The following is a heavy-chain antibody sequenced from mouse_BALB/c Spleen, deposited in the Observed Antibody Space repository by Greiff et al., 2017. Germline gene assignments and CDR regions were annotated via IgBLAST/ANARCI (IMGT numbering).Heavy chain of an antibody. V-gene: IGHV1-87*01. Sequence: VQVVESGAELARPGASVKMSCKASGYTFTSYTMHWVKQRPGQGLEWIGAIYPGDGDTRYTQKFKGKATLTADKSSSTAYMQLSSLASEDSAVYYCARYYDYDGAYWGQGTLVTVSA. D-gene: IGHD2-4*01. CDR2: IYPGDGDT. J-gene: IGHJ3*01. CDR3: ARYYDYDGAY. CDR1: GYTFTSYT.